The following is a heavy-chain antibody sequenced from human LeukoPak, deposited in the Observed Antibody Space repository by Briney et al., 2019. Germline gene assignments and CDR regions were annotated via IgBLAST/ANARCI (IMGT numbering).Heavy chain of an antibody. D-gene: IGHD4-11*01. V-gene: IGHV3-21*04. CDR2: ISSSSSYI. CDR3: ARVIESRNNYGLDY. J-gene: IGHJ4*02. Sequence: PGGSLRLSCAASGFTFSSYSMNWVRQAPGKGLEGVSSISSSSSYIYYADSVKGRFTISRDNAKNSLYLQMNSLRAEDTAVYYCARVIESRNNYGLDYWGQGTLVTVSS. CDR1: GFTFSSYS.